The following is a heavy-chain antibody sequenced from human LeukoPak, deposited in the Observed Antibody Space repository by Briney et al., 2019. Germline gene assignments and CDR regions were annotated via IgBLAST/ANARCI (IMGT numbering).Heavy chain of an antibody. V-gene: IGHV1-18*04. CDR2: ISAYNGNT. CDR1: GYTFIGYY. D-gene: IGHD4-17*01. Sequence: ASVKVSCKASGYTFIGYYVHWVRQAPGQGLEWMGWISAYNGNTNYAQKLQGRVTMTTDTSTSTAYMELRSLRSDDTAVYYCARSLDGYGDYGFVLDAFDIWGQGTMVTVSS. J-gene: IGHJ3*02. CDR3: ARSLDGYGDYGFVLDAFDI.